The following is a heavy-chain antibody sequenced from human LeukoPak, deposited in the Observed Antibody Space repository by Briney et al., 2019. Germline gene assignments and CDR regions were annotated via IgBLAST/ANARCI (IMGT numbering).Heavy chain of an antibody. Sequence: GGPLRLSCAASGFTFSSYAMSWVRQAPGKGLEWVSAISGSGGSTYYADSVKGRFTISRDNSKNTLYLQMNSLRAEDTVVYYCAKDLDIVATIVNDYWGQGTLVTVSS. V-gene: IGHV3-23*01. CDR1: GFTFSSYA. CDR2: ISGSGGST. D-gene: IGHD5-12*01. J-gene: IGHJ4*02. CDR3: AKDLDIVATIVNDY.